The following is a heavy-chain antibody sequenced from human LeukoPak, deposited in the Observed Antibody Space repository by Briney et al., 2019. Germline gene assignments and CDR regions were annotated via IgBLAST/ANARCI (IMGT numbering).Heavy chain of an antibody. D-gene: IGHD6-13*01. CDR1: GGSISSYY. J-gene: IGHJ4*02. V-gene: IGHV4-59*01. CDR2: IYYSGST. CDR3: ARGGSSINY. Sequence: SETLSLTCTVSGGSISSYYWSWIRQPPGKGLEWIGYIYYSGSTNYNPSLKSRVTISVDTSKDQFSLKLSSVTAADTAVYYCARGGSSINYWGQGTLVTVSS.